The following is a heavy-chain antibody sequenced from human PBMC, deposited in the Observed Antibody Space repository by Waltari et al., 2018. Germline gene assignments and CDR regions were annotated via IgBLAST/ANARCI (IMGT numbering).Heavy chain of an antibody. V-gene: IGHV4-39*07. CDR3: AREGPEQLVLEGDY. J-gene: IGHJ4*02. Sequence: QLQLQESGPGLVKPSETLSLTCTVSGGSISSSSYYWGWIRQPPGKGLEWIGSIYYSGSTYYNPSLKSRVTISVDTSKNQFSLKLSSVTAADTAVYYCAREGPEQLVLEGDYWGQGTLVTVSS. CDR2: IYYSGST. CDR1: GGSISSSSYY. D-gene: IGHD6-13*01.